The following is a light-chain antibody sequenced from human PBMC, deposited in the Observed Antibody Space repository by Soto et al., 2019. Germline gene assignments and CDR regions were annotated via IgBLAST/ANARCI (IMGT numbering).Light chain of an antibody. CDR1: QSVSSY. V-gene: IGKV3-11*01. Sequence: EIVLTQSPATLSLSPGERATLSCRASQSVSSYLAWYQQKPGQAPRLLIYDASNRATGIPARFSGSGSGTDCTLTISSLEPEGFAVYYSQQRSNWPPAFGQGTKLEIK. CDR3: QQRSNWPPA. J-gene: IGKJ2*01. CDR2: DAS.